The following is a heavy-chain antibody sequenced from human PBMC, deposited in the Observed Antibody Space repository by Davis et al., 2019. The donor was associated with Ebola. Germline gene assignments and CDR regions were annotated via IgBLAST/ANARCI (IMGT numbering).Heavy chain of an antibody. V-gene: IGHV1-2*06. CDR2: INPNSGGT. CDR1: GYTFTGYY. D-gene: IGHD6-13*01. Sequence: ASVKVSCKASGYTFTGYYMHWVRQAPGQGLEWMGRINPNSGGTNYAQKFQGRVTMTRDTSISTAYMELSRLRSDDTAVYYCARVSLVRQQLVDDYWGQGTLVTVSS. J-gene: IGHJ4*02. CDR3: ARVSLVRQQLVDDY.